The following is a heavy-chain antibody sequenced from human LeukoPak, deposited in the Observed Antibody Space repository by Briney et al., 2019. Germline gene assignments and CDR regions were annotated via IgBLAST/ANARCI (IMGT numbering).Heavy chain of an antibody. J-gene: IGHJ5*02. D-gene: IGHD2-2*01. Sequence: PGGSLRLSCAASGFTVSSNYMSWVRQAPGKGLEWVSVIYSGGSTYYSDSVKGRFTISRDNSKNTLYLQMNSLRAEDTAVYYCAKGVGGSRNNWFDPWGQGTLVTVSS. CDR3: AKGVGGSRNNWFDP. CDR1: GFTVSSNY. CDR2: IYSGGST. V-gene: IGHV3-53*01.